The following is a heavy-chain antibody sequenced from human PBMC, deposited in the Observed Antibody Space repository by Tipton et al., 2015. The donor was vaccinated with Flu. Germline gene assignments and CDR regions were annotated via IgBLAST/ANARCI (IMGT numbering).Heavy chain of an antibody. D-gene: IGHD2-2*01. Sequence: TLSLTCTVSGGSISKYYWNWTRQPAGKELEWVGRIYSTGGTNYNPSLQGRVIMSVDTSKNQISLRLRSVTAADTAVYYCARVPCSDSNCFRGYYYMDVWGKGTTVTVSS. V-gene: IGHV4-4*07. CDR2: IYSTGGT. J-gene: IGHJ6*03. CDR1: GGSISKYY. CDR3: ARVPCSDSNCFRGYYYMDV.